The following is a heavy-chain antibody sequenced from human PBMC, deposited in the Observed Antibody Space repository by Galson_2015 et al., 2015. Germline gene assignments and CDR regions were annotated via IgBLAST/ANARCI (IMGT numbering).Heavy chain of an antibody. CDR2: ISSTTTYI. V-gene: IGHV3-21*01. CDR3: ARQILDYDFWSGYYATNFDY. CDR1: EFPFSSYY. Sequence: LRLSCAASEFPFSSYYMSWVRQAPGKGLEWVSSISSTTTYIYYADSVKGRFTISRDNAKNSLYLQMNSLGAEDTAVYYCARQILDYDFWSGYYATNFDYWGQGTLVTVSS. J-gene: IGHJ4*02. D-gene: IGHD3-3*01.